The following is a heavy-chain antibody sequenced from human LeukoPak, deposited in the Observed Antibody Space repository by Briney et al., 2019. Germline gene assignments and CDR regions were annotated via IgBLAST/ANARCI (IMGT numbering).Heavy chain of an antibody. D-gene: IGHD6-13*01. J-gene: IGHJ4*02. CDR2: IFSSGII. CDR1: GASISSDF. V-gene: IGHV4-4*07. Sequence: SETLSLTCNVSGASISSDFWSWIRQPAGKGLEWVGRIFSSGIINYNPSLKSRLTMSVDTAKNQFSLNLSSVTAADTAVYYCAREGGSSRSFDYWGQGTLVTVSS. CDR3: AREGGSSRSFDY.